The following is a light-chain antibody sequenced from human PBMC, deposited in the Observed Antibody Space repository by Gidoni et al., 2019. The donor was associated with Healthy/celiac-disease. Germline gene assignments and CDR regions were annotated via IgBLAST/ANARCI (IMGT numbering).Light chain of an antibody. Sequence: DIQMTQSPSSLSASVGDRVTITCRASQSISSYLNWYQQKPGKAPKLLIYAASSLQSGGPSRFSGSGSGTDFTFTISSLQPEDFATYYCQQSYSTPEALTFGGGTKVEIK. CDR1: QSISSY. V-gene: IGKV1-39*01. J-gene: IGKJ4*01. CDR3: QQSYSTPEALT. CDR2: AAS.